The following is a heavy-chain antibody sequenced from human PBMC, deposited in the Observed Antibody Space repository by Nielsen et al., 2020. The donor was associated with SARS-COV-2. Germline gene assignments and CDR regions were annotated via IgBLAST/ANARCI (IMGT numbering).Heavy chain of an antibody. Sequence: SGPTLVKPTQNLTLTCTFSGFSLRTSGMCVSWIRQPPGKALEWLARIDWDDDKYYSTSLKTRLTISKDTSKNQVVLTMTNMDPVDTATYYCARTPTHCSSSSCYAGAFDYWGQGTLVTVSS. J-gene: IGHJ4*02. CDR1: GFSLRTSGMC. CDR2: IDWDDDK. CDR3: ARTPTHCSSSSCYAGAFDY. D-gene: IGHD2-2*01. V-gene: IGHV2-70*11.